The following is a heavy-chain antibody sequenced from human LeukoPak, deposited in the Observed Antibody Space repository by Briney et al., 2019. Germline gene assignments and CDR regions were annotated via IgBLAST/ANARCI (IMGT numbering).Heavy chain of an antibody. D-gene: IGHD2-2*01. CDR1: GFTFSSYT. CDR3: ARDFGGYCSSSSCYLGFLDY. J-gene: IGHJ4*02. Sequence: GGSLRLSCAASGFTFSSYTMNWVRQAPGKGLEWVSSIISSSSFIYYADSVKGRFTISRDNAKSSLYLQMNSLRAEDTAVYYCARDFGGYCSSSSCYLGFLDYWGQGTLVTVSS. CDR2: IISSSSFI. V-gene: IGHV3-21*03.